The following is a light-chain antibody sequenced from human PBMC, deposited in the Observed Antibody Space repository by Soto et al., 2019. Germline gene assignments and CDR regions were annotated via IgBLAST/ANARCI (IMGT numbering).Light chain of an antibody. CDR2: EVS. Sequence: QSVLTQPASVSGSPGQSITISCTGTSSDVGGYNYVSWYQQHPGKAPKLMIYEVSNRPSGVSNRFSGSKSGNTASLTISGLQAEDEADYYCSSYAGSNNLIGGGTKVTVL. CDR3: SSYAGSNNL. V-gene: IGLV2-14*01. J-gene: IGLJ2*01. CDR1: SSDVGGYNY.